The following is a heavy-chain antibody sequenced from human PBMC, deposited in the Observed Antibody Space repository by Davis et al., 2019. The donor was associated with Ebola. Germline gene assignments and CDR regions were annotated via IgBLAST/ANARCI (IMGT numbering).Heavy chain of an antibody. D-gene: IGHD2-8*02. Sequence: ASVKVSCKASGYTFTGYYMHWVRQAPGQGLEWMGWINPNSGGTNYAQKFQGRVTMTRDTSISTAYMELSSLRSEDTAVYYCAFSLRYCTGGVCYTGTAYYYYGMDVWGQGTTVTVSS. V-gene: IGHV1-2*02. CDR3: AFSLRYCTGGVCYTGTAYYYYGMDV. CDR1: GYTFTGYY. J-gene: IGHJ6*02. CDR2: INPNSGGT.